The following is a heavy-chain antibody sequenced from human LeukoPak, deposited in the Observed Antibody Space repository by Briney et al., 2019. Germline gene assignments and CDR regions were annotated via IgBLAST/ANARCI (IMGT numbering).Heavy chain of an antibody. J-gene: IGHJ4*02. Sequence: GGSLRLSCAASGFTFSSYAMSWVRQAPGKGLEWVSAISGSGGSTYYADSVEGRFTISRDNSKNTLHLQMNSLRAEDTAVYYCAKLGYSSSGGNYFDYWGQGTLVTVSS. D-gene: IGHD6-13*01. CDR3: AKLGYSSSGGNYFDY. CDR2: ISGSGGST. CDR1: GFTFSSYA. V-gene: IGHV3-23*01.